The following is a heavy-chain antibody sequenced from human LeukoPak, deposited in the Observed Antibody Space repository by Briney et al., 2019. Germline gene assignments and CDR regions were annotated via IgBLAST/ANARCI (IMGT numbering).Heavy chain of an antibody. D-gene: IGHD4-11*01. CDR2: INTNTGNP. Sequence: VASVKVSCETSGYTFTSYAMNWVRQAPGQGLEWMGWINTNTGNPTYAQGFTGRFVFSLDTSVSTAYLQISSLKAEDTAVYYCARGGRVAYSNRGAWTYWGQGTLVTVSS. J-gene: IGHJ4*02. V-gene: IGHV7-4-1*02. CDR3: ARGGRVAYSNRGAWTY. CDR1: GYTFTSYA.